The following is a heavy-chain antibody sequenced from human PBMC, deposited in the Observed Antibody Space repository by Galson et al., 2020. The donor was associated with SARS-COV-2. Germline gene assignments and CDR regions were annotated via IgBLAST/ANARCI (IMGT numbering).Heavy chain of an antibody. V-gene: IGHV6-1*01. Sequence: SQTLSLTCAISGDSLSSSYAAWNCIRQSPSRGLEWLGRTYYMSTWFFDYAVSVKGRISINVDTSKNQFSLQLNSVTPEDTAMYYCAREGRWFGELESVFDYWGQGTQVTVSS. CDR2: TYYMSTWFF. D-gene: IGHD3-10*01. CDR1: GDSLSSSYAA. CDR3: AREGRWFGELESVFDY. J-gene: IGHJ4*02.